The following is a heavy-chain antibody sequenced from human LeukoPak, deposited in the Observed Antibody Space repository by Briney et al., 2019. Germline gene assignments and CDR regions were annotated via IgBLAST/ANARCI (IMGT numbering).Heavy chain of an antibody. CDR2: IYHSGST. CDR1: GGSISSSNW. V-gene: IGHV4-4*02. D-gene: IGHD3-10*01. CDR3: AKRGRGYYGSGSYPTTNWFDP. J-gene: IGHJ5*02. Sequence: KPSETLSLTCAVSGGSISSSNWWSWVRQPPGKGLEWIGEIYHSGSTNYNPSLKSRVTISVDKSKNQFSLKLSSVTAADTAVYYCAKRGRGYYGSGSYPTTNWFDPWGQGTLVTVSS.